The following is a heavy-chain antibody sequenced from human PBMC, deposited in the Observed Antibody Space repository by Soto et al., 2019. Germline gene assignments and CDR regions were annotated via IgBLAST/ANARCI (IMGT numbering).Heavy chain of an antibody. CDR1: GYTFTSYG. Sequence: QVQLVQSGAEVKKPGASVKVSCKASGYTFTSYGISWVRQAPGQGLEWMGRISAYNGNPNYAQKAQGRVTMTTNTPTSTAYMELRSLRSDDTAVYYCACLIPAAMRQGSFDFWGQGTMVTVSS. D-gene: IGHD2-2*01. V-gene: IGHV1-18*01. CDR2: ISAYNGNP. J-gene: IGHJ3*01. CDR3: ACLIPAAMRQGSFDF.